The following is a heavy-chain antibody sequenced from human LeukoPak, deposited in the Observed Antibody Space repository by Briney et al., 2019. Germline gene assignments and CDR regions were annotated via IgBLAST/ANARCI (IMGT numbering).Heavy chain of an antibody. V-gene: IGHV4-59*08. CDR1: GGSISSYY. Sequence: SETLSLTCTVSGGSISSYYWSWIRQPPGKGLEWIGYIYYSGSTNYNPSLESRVTISVDTSQNQFSLKLRSVTVADTAVYYCAIGSRDGYNHWGQGTLVTVSS. D-gene: IGHD5-24*01. J-gene: IGHJ4*02. CDR3: AIGSRDGYNH. CDR2: IYYSGST.